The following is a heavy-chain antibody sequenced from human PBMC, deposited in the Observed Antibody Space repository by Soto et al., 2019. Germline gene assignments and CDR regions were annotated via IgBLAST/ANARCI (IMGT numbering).Heavy chain of an antibody. CDR3: ARERAHYGMDV. Sequence: QVQLVQSGAEVKKPGASVKVSCKASGYTFTSYDISWVRQATGQGLEWMGWMNPNSGNTGFAQKFQGRVTMTRNTSMSTAYMELSSLRSEDSAVYYCARERAHYGMDVWGQGTTVTVSS. D-gene: IGHD6-25*01. V-gene: IGHV1-8*01. CDR2: MNPNSGNT. CDR1: GYTFTSYD. J-gene: IGHJ6*02.